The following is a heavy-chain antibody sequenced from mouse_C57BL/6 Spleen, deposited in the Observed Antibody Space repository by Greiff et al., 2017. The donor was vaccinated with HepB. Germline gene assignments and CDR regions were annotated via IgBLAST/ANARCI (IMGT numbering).Heavy chain of an antibody. J-gene: IGHJ3*01. CDR3: ARATGGWSWFAY. Sequence: QVQLQQPGAELVKPGASVKLSCKASGYTFTSYWMQWVKQRPGQGLEWIGEIDPSDSYTNYNQKFKGKATLTVDTSSSTAYMQLSSLTSEDSAVYYCARATGGWSWFAYWGQGTLVTVSA. V-gene: IGHV1-50*01. CDR2: IDPSDSYT. D-gene: IGHD1-1*02. CDR1: GYTFTSYW.